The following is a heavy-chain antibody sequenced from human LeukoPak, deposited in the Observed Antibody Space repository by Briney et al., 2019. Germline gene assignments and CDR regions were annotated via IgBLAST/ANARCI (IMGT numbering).Heavy chain of an antibody. J-gene: IGHJ4*02. CDR2: IIPILGIA. V-gene: IGHV1-69*04. CDR3: ARDNSGSYYGNFDY. CDR1: GGTFSSYA. Sequence: ASVKVSCKASGGTFSSYAISWVRQAPGQGLEWMGRIIPILGIANYAQKFQGRVTNTADKSTSTAYMELSSLRSEDTAVYYCARDNSGSYYGNFDYWGQGTLVTVSS. D-gene: IGHD1-26*01.